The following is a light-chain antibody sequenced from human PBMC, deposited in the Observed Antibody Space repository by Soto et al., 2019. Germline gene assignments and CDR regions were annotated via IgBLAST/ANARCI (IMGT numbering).Light chain of an antibody. Sequence: DIQMPQSPSSLSASVGDRVTITWRTSQSIDNYLNWYQQKPGKAPTLLMFAASTLQSGVPSRFSGSGSETDFTLTISSLQPEDLATYYCQQSYTTLFTFGPGTKVDIK. CDR1: QSIDNY. CDR2: AAS. V-gene: IGKV1-39*01. CDR3: QQSYTTLFT. J-gene: IGKJ3*01.